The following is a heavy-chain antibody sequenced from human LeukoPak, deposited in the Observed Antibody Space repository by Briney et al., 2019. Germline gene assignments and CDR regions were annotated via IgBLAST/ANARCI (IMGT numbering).Heavy chain of an antibody. V-gene: IGHV4-34*01. J-gene: IGHJ6*03. CDR3: ARGPGSNIGSSWKDARKYYYYMDV. Sequence: SEPLSLTCAVSGGSISSYYWSWIRQPPGKGLEWIGEINHSGSTNYNPSLKSRVTISVDTSKNQFSLKLSSVTAADTAVYYCARGPGSNIGSSWKDARKYYYYMDVWGKGTTVTVSS. CDR2: INHSGST. D-gene: IGHD6-13*01. CDR1: GGSISSYY.